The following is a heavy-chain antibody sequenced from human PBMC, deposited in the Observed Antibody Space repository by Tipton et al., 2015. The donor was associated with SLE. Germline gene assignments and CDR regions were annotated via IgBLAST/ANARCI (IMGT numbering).Heavy chain of an antibody. CDR2: IKKDGSEK. CDR3: ARAPMYGSSDALDI. Sequence: SLRLSCVGSGFTFSSQWMTWARQGPGKGLEGVANIKKDGSEKYYVDSVKGRFTISRDNTKNSLYLQMNSLRAEDTALYYCARAPMYGSSDALDIWGQGTMVTVSS. D-gene: IGHD3-10*01. J-gene: IGHJ3*02. V-gene: IGHV3-7*01. CDR1: GFTFSSQW.